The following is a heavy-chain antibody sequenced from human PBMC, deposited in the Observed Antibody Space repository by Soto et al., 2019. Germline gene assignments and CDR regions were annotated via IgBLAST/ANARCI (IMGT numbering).Heavy chain of an antibody. V-gene: IGHV5-10-1*01. CDR3: ARLRSLPSTIKFGNGFDY. Sequence: PGESLKISCTASGYNFNNNWIGWVRQTPGKGLEWMGRIEPSDSYIDYSPSFKGHVTISSDKSIKTVYLQWSSLKASDTAMYYCARLRSLPSTIKFGNGFDYWGQGALVTVSS. CDR1: GYNFNNNW. CDR2: IEPSDSYI. D-gene: IGHD1-1*01. J-gene: IGHJ4*02.